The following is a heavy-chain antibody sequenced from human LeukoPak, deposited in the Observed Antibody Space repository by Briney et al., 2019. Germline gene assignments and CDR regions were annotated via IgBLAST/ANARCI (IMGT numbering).Heavy chain of an antibody. J-gene: IGHJ4*02. CDR3: ARVKGYDSSGYYGN. D-gene: IGHD3-22*01. V-gene: IGHV3-11*06. CDR2: ISSSSSYT. CDR1: GFTVSSNY. Sequence: PGGSLRLSCAASGFTVSSNYMSWVRQAPGKGLEWVSYISSSSSYTNYADSVKGRFTISRDNAKNSLYLQMNSLRAEDTAVYYCARVKGYDSSGYYGNWGQGTLVTVSS.